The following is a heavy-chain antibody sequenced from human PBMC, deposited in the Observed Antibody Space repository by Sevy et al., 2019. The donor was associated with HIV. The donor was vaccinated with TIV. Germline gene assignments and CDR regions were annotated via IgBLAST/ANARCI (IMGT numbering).Heavy chain of an antibody. CDR3: ARDRGVGTSSYGMDV. Sequence: GGSLRLSCTASGFIFSHYSMNWVRQAPGKGLEWVSSISTSSTYIYYADSVKGRFTISRDNAKNLLYLQMNSVRAEDTAVYQCARDRGVGTSSYGMDVWGQGTTVTVSS. J-gene: IGHJ6*02. CDR2: ISTSSTYI. V-gene: IGHV3-21*01. CDR1: GFIFSHYS. D-gene: IGHD1-26*01.